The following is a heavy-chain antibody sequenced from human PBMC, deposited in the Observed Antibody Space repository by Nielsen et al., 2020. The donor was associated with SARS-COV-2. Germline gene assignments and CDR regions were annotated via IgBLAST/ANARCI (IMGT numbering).Heavy chain of an antibody. CDR3: ARGPPAISLFDY. V-gene: IGHV5-51*01. J-gene: IGHJ4*02. Sequence: GESLKTPFKGSGYSFTSYWIGWVRQMPGKGLEWMGTIYPGDSDTRYSPSFQGQVTIPADKSISTAYLQWSSLKASDTAMYYCARGPPAISLFDYWGQGTLVTVSS. CDR2: IYPGDSDT. CDR1: GYSFTSYW.